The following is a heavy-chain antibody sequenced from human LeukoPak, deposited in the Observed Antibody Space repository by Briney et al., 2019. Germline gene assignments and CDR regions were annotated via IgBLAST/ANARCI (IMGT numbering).Heavy chain of an antibody. J-gene: IGHJ4*02. CDR3: STDLWGYCNGDCFPTEY. CDR1: GYTLSELA. Sequence: ASVKVSCKVSGYTLSELAMHWVRQAPGKGLEWMGGFDPEEGEGVYAQKFQARITMTKDTSTNTAYMELSSLRSEDTAVYFCSTDLWGYCNGDCFPTEYWGQGSLVTVSS. CDR2: FDPEEGEG. D-gene: IGHD2-21*02. V-gene: IGHV1-24*01.